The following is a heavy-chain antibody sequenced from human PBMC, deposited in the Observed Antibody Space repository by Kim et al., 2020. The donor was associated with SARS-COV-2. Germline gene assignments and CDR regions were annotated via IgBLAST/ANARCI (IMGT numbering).Heavy chain of an antibody. Sequence: SVKVSCKASGGTFSSYAISWVRQAPGQGLEWMGGIIPIFGTANYAQKFQGRVTITADESTSTAYMGLSSLRTEDTAVYYCARDPEVRGSGIDYWGQGTLVTVSS. V-gene: IGHV1-69*13. D-gene: IGHD3-10*01. J-gene: IGHJ4*02. CDR3: ARDPEVRGSGIDY. CDR1: GGTFSSYA. CDR2: IIPIFGTA.